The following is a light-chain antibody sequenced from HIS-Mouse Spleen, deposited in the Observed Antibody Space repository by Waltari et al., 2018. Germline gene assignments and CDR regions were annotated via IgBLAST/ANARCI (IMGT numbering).Light chain of an antibody. CDR1: QSVSSN. Sequence: EIVMTQSPATLSVSQGERATLSCRASQSVSSNLAWYQQKPGQAPRLLIYGASTRATGIPARFSGSGSGTEFTLTISSMQSEDFAVYYCQQYNNWQFTFGPGTKVDIK. J-gene: IGKJ3*01. CDR3: QQYNNWQFT. V-gene: IGKV3-15*01. CDR2: GAS.